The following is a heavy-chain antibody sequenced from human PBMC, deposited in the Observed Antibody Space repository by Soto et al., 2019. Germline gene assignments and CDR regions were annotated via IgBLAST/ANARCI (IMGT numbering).Heavy chain of an antibody. CDR1: GFTFSSYA. Sequence: SGGSLRLSCAASGFTFSSYAMHWVRQAPGKGLEWVAVISYDGSNKYYADSVKGRFTISRDNSKNTLYLQMNSLRAEDTAVYYCARDGAMVDTLLFYYYGMDVWGQGTTVTVSS. CDR2: ISYDGSNK. V-gene: IGHV3-30-3*01. CDR3: ARDGAMVDTLLFYYYGMDV. D-gene: IGHD5-18*01. J-gene: IGHJ6*02.